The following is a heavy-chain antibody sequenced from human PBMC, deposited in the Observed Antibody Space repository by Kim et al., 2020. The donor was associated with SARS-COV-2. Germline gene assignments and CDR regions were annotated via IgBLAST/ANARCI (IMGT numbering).Heavy chain of an antibody. CDR3: AAEGGRWEPSN. V-gene: IGHV1-58*01. J-gene: IGHJ4*02. CDR2: T. Sequence: TNYAQKFQERVTISREMSTSTAYMELSSLRSEDTAVYYCAAEGGRWEPSNWGQGTLVTVSS. D-gene: IGHD1-26*01.